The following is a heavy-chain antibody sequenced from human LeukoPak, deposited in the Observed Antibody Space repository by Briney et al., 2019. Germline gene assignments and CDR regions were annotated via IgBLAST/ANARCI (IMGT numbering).Heavy chain of an antibody. J-gene: IGHJ5*02. CDR2: MSYDGSNK. CDR1: GFTFSSYG. CDR3: AKGLSSGWYNWFDP. D-gene: IGHD6-19*01. Sequence: PGGSLRLSCAASGFTFSSYGMHWVRQAPGKGLEWVAVMSYDGSNKYYADSVKGRFTISRDNSKNTPYLQMNSLRAEDTAVYYCAKGLSSGWYNWFDPWGQGTLVTVSS. V-gene: IGHV3-30*18.